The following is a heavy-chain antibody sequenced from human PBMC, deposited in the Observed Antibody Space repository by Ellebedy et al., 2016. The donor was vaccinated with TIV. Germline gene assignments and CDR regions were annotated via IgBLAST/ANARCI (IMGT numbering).Heavy chain of an antibody. CDR1: GIIVSDYF. D-gene: IGHD2-21*01. CDR2: LYPDATT. CDR3: ARDPGGGGDFGDNWFDP. J-gene: IGHJ5*02. V-gene: IGHV3-66*01. Sequence: GESLKISCEASGIIVSDYFMNWVRQAPGKGLEWVSVLYPDATTNYTDSVNGRFIVSRDNSKNTLYLQMNSLTAEDTAVYYCARDPGGGGDFGDNWFDPWGQGTLVTVSS.